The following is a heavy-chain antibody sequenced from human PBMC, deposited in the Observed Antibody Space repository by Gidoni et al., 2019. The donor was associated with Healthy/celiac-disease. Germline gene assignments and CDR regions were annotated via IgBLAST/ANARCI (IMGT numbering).Heavy chain of an antibody. D-gene: IGHD6-13*01. V-gene: IGHV3-30*18. J-gene: IGHJ4*02. Sequence: QVQLVESGGGVVQPGRSLRLSCAASGFTFSSYGMHWVRQAPGKGLEWVAVISYDGSNKYYADSVKGRFTISRDNSKNTLYLQMNSLRAEDTAVYYCAKADTIAAAGYFDYWGQGTLVTVSS. CDR3: AKADTIAAAGYFDY. CDR1: GFTFSSYG. CDR2: ISYDGSNK.